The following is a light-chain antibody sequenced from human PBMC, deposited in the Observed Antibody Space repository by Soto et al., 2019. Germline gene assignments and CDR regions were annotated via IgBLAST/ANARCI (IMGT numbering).Light chain of an antibody. CDR2: DVG. Sequence: QSALTQPASVSESPGQSITVSCTGTSSDVGGYNYVSWYQQHPGKAPKLMIYDVGDRPSGVSNRFSGSKSGNTASLTISGLQAEDEADYYCSSYSSSSTLYVFGTGTKAPS. CDR3: SSYSSSSTLYV. CDR1: SSDVGGYNY. J-gene: IGLJ1*01. V-gene: IGLV2-14*01.